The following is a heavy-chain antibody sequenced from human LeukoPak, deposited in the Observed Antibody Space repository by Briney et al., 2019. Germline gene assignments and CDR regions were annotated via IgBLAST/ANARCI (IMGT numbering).Heavy chain of an antibody. CDR2: MNQDGNVK. CDR3: ARDADRKFDY. J-gene: IGHJ4*02. Sequence: GGSLRLSCAASGFTFSAYWMTWVRQAPGKGLEWVANMNQDGNVKHYVDSVKGRFTISRDNANSLYLQMNSLRAEDTAVYYCARDADRKFDYWGQGTLVTVSS. D-gene: IGHD3-16*02. V-gene: IGHV3-7*01. CDR1: GFTFSAYW.